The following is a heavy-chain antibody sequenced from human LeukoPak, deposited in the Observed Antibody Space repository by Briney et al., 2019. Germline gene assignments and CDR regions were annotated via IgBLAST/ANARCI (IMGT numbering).Heavy chain of an antibody. CDR1: GGSVSSSSYY. V-gene: IGHV4-39*01. CDR2: IYYSGST. CDR3: ARHVFHSSTWYGPIDY. J-gene: IGHJ4*02. Sequence: SETLSLTCTVSGGSVSSSSYYRGWIRQPPGTGLEWIGSIYYSGSTHYNPSLQSRVTISVDTSKNHFSLKLRSVTAADAAVYYCARHVFHSSTWYGPIDYWGQGTLVTVSS. D-gene: IGHD6-13*01.